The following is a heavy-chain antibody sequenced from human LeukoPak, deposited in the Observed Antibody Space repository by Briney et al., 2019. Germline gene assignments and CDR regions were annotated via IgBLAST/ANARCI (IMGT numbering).Heavy chain of an antibody. CDR3: ARAAHDYYDSSGYPPGAFDI. Sequence: GGSLRLSCAASGFTFDDYAMHWVRQAPGKGLEWVSGISWNSGSIGYADSVKGRFTISRDNAKNSLYLQMNSLRAEDTALYYCARAAHDYYDSSGYPPGAFDIWGQGTMVTVSS. J-gene: IGHJ3*02. V-gene: IGHV3-9*01. CDR2: ISWNSGSI. CDR1: GFTFDDYA. D-gene: IGHD3-22*01.